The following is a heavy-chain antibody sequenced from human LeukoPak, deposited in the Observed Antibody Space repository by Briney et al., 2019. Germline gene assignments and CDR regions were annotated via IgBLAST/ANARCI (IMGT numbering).Heavy chain of an antibody. CDR3: ASRADYYDSSGPYDAFDI. CDR2: IYYSGST. D-gene: IGHD3-22*01. CDR1: GGSISSGGYY. Sequence: SETLSLTCTVSGGSISSGGYYWSWIRQHPGKGLEWIGYIYYSGSTYHNPSLKSRVTISVDTSKNQFSLKLSSVTAADTAVYYCASRADYYDSSGPYDAFDIWGQGTMVTVSS. J-gene: IGHJ3*02. V-gene: IGHV4-31*03.